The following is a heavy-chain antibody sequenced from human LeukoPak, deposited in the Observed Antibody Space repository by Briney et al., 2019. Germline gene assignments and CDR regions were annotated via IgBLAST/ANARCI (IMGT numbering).Heavy chain of an antibody. Sequence: GGSLRLSCAASGFYFSSYSMNWVRQAPGKGLEWVSSINTGSTYMYYADSVKGRFTISRDNAKNSLHLQMYSLRAEDTAVYFCARAEATTGRNYRYYYMDVWGKGTTVTVSS. CDR1: GFYFSSYS. V-gene: IGHV3-21*01. CDR2: INTGSTYM. D-gene: IGHD1-1*01. CDR3: ARAEATTGRNYRYYYMDV. J-gene: IGHJ6*03.